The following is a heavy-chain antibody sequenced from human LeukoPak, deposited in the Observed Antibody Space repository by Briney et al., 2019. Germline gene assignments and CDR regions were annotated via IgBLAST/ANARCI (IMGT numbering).Heavy chain of an antibody. D-gene: IGHD4-17*01. CDR1: GFTFSSYA. V-gene: IGHV3-23*01. J-gene: IGHJ4*02. CDR2: ITGSGGST. CDR3: AKRGSDGDYVFDY. Sequence: GGSLRLSCAASGFTFSSYAMHWVRQAPGKGLEWVSAITGSGGSTYYADSVKGRFTISRDNSKNTLYLQMNSLRAEDTAVYYCAKRGSDGDYVFDYWGQGTLVTVSS.